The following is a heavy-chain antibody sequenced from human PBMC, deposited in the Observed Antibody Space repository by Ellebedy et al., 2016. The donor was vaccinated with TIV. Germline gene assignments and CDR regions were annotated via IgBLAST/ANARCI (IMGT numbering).Heavy chain of an antibody. CDR2: ISAYNGNT. CDR3: ARDRPITSEQLVWDNWFDP. Sequence: AASVKVSCKASGYTFTSYGISWVRQAPGQGLEWMRWISAYNGNTNYAQKLQGRVTMTTDTSTSTAYMELRSLRSDDTAVYYCARDRPITSEQLVWDNWFDPWGQGTLVTVSS. V-gene: IGHV1-18*01. D-gene: IGHD6-6*01. CDR1: GYTFTSYG. J-gene: IGHJ5*02.